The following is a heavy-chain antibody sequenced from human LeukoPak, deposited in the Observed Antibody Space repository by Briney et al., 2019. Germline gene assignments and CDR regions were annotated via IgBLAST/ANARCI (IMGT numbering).Heavy chain of an antibody. J-gene: IGHJ4*02. CDR1: GGSISSSSYY. CDR3: ARARSGYTDY. Sequence: PSETLSLTCSVSGGSISSSSYYWGWIRQPPGKGLEWIGRIYTSGSTNYNPSLKSRVTMSVDTSKNQFSLKLSSVTAADTAVYYCARARSGYTDYWGQGTLVTVSS. V-gene: IGHV4-61*05. CDR2: IYTSGST. D-gene: IGHD3-22*01.